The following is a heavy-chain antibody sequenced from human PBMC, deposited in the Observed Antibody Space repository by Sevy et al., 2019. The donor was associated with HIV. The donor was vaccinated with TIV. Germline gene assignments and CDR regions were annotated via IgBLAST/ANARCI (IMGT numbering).Heavy chain of an antibody. J-gene: IGHJ4*02. CDR3: ARGQWEHPF. CDR2: IVPSGIT. Sequence: SETLSLTCAVYGGSLSGYYWSWIRQPPGKGLEWIGEIVPSGITNYNPSLKSRVSISIDTSKNQFSLKVNSVTAADTAIYYCARGQWEHPFWGQGTLVTVSS. CDR1: GGSLSGYY. V-gene: IGHV4-34*01. D-gene: IGHD1-26*01.